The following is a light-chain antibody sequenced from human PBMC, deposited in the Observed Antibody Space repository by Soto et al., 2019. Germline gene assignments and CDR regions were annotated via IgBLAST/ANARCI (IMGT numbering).Light chain of an antibody. Sequence: QSVLTQPPSVSGAPGQRVTISCTGSSSNIGAGYDVHWYQHFPGTAPKLLIYGNSNRPSGVPDRFSGSKSGTSASLAITGLQTDDEADYYCQSFDSSLRGSVFGGGTKLTVL. CDR2: GNS. CDR1: SSNIGAGYD. J-gene: IGLJ2*01. CDR3: QSFDSSLRGSV. V-gene: IGLV1-40*01.